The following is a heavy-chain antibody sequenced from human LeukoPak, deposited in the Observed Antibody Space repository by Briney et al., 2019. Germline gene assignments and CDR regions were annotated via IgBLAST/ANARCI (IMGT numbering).Heavy chain of an antibody. V-gene: IGHV1-18*01. CDR1: GYTFTSYG. CDR2: ISAYNGNT. J-gene: IGHJ4*02. D-gene: IGHD3-9*01. CDR3: ARDPWYYDILTGYYEDY. Sequence: GASVKVSCKASGYTFTSYGISWVRQAPGQGLEWMGWISAYNGNTNYAQKLQGRVTMTTDTSTSTAYMELRSLRSDDTAVYYCARDPWYYDILTGYYEDYWGQGTLVTASS.